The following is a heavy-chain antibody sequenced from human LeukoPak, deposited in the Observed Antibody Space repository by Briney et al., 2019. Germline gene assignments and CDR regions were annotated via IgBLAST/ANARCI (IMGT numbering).Heavy chain of an antibody. V-gene: IGHV3-74*01. CDR2: IHTDGSST. D-gene: IGHD5-18*01. J-gene: IGHJ4*02. CDR3: SREGLGYGYGY. CDR1: GFTFSRYW. Sequence: PGGSLRLSCAASGFTFSRYWMHWVRQAPGKGLVWVSRIHTDGSSTYYADSVKGRFTISRDNAKNTPYLQMNNLRAEDTAVYYCSREGLGYGYGYWGQGTLVAVSS.